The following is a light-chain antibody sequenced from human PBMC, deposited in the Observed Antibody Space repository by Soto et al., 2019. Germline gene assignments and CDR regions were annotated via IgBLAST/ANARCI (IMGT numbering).Light chain of an antibody. CDR1: KLGDKY. CDR2: QDS. Sequence: SYELTQPPSVSVSPGQTASITCSGDKLGDKYACWYQHKPGQSPVLVIYQDSKRPSGIPERFSGSNSGNTATLTISGTQAMDEADYYCQAWDSSIFFGTGTKLTVL. J-gene: IGLJ1*01. V-gene: IGLV3-1*01. CDR3: QAWDSSIF.